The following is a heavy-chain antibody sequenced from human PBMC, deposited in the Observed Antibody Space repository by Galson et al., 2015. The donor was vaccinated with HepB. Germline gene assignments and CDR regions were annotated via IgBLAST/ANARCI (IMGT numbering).Heavy chain of an antibody. V-gene: IGHV4-34*01. CDR1: GGSLSGFY. Sequence: TLSLTCAVYGGSLSGFYWSWIRRPPGKGLEWIGDINHSGTTYYNPSLKSRVTISVDTSKNQFSLKLRSVTAADTAAYYCARHQYSSALGYAMDVWGQGTTVTVSS. CDR3: ARHQYSSALGYAMDV. CDR2: INHSGTT. J-gene: IGHJ6*02. D-gene: IGHD3-22*01.